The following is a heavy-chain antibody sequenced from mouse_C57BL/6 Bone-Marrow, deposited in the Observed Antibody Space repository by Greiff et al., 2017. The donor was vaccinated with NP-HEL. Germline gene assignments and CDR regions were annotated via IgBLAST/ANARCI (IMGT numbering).Heavy chain of an antibody. CDR1: GFTFSDYY. Sequence: EVQLVESEGGLVQPGSSVKLSCTASGFTFSDYYMDWVRQVQEKGLEWVANINYDGSSTYYLNSLKSRFIISRDNAKNILYLQMSSLKSEDTATYYCARDDYGGDWYFDVWGKGTTVTVSS. D-gene: IGHD2-4*01. CDR2: INYDGSST. V-gene: IGHV5-16*01. J-gene: IGHJ1*03. CDR3: ARDDYGGDWYFDV.